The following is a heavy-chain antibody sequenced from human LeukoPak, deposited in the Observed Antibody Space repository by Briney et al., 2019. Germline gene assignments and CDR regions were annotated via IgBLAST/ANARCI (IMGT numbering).Heavy chain of an antibody. V-gene: IGHV1-69*06. CDR1: GGTFSSYA. Sequence: SVKVSCTASGGTFSSYAISWVRQAPGQGLEWMGGIIPIFGTANYAQKFQGRVTITADKSTSTAYMELSSLRSEDTAVYYCARERVLGYCTNGVCYTGGPFDPWGQGTLVTVSS. CDR3: ARERVLGYCTNGVCYTGGPFDP. CDR2: IIPIFGTA. J-gene: IGHJ5*02. D-gene: IGHD2-8*01.